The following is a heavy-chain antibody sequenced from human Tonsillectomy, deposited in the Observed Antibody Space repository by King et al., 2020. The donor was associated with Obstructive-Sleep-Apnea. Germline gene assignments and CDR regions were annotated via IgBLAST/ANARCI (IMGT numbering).Heavy chain of an antibody. V-gene: IGHV3-30*04. CDR3: ARGNGYCSGGSCYSGQGINYYFDY. Sequence: VQLVESGGGVVQPGRSLRLSCAASGFTFSSYAMHWVRQAPGKGLEWVAVISYDGSNKYYADSVKGRFTISRDNSKNTLYLQMNSLRAEDTAVYYCARGNGYCSGGSCYSGQGINYYFDYWGQGTLVTVSS. CDR1: GFTFSSYA. CDR2: ISYDGSNK. J-gene: IGHJ4*02. D-gene: IGHD2-15*01.